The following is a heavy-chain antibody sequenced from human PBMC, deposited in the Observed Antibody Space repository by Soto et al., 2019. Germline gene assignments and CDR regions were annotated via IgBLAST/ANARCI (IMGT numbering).Heavy chain of an antibody. CDR1: GFTFDDYA. J-gene: IGHJ5*02. D-gene: IGHD1-26*01. CDR3: AKEIGYSGKLFGGWFDP. CDR2: ISWNSGNI. Sequence: EVQLVESGGGLVQPGRSLRLSCVASGFTFDDYAMHWVRQAPGEGLEWVSGISWNSGNIGYADSVKGRFTISRDNAKNSLYLRMNSLRAEDTALYYCAKEIGYSGKLFGGWFDPWGQGTLVTVSS. V-gene: IGHV3-9*01.